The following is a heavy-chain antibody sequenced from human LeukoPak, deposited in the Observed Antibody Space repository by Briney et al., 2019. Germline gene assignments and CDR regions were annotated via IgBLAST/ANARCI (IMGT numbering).Heavy chain of an antibody. CDR1: GFTVSSNY. J-gene: IGHJ4*02. CDR3: ARVRYSSSWYIDY. V-gene: IGHV3-53*01. D-gene: IGHD6-13*01. CDR2: IYSGGST. Sequence: PGGSLRLSCAAPGFTVSSNYMSWVRQAPGKGLEWVSVIYSGGSTYYADSVKGRFTISRDNSKNTLYLQMNSLRAEDTAVYYCARVRYSSSWYIDYWGQGTLVTVSS.